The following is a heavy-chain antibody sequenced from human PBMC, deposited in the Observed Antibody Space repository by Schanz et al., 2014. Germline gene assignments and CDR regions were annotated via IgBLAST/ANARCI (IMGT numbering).Heavy chain of an antibody. Sequence: QVHLVQSGAEVKKPGASVKVSCRASGYTFRSYGINWVRQAPGQGLEWMGWISGYDANTNYAQKFQGRVTMTTDTSTSTAFMELRGLRSEDTAVYYCARAAYGGYTSTPLRYWGQGALVTVSS. V-gene: IGHV1-18*01. J-gene: IGHJ4*02. CDR2: ISGYDANT. CDR3: ARAAYGGYTSTPLRY. D-gene: IGHD5-12*01. CDR1: GYTFRSYG.